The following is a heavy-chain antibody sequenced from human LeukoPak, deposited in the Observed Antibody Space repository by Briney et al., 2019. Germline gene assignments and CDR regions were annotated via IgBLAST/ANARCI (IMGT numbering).Heavy chain of an antibody. CDR1: GGSISSGGYY. D-gene: IGHD3/OR15-3a*01. V-gene: IGHV4-30-2*01. Sequence: SQTLSLTRTVSGGSISSGGYYWSWIRQPPGKGLEWIGYIYHSGSTYYNPSLKSRVTISVDRSKSQFSLKLSSVTAADTAVYYCAVWTVWDYWGQGTLVTVSS. CDR2: IYHSGST. J-gene: IGHJ4*02. CDR3: AVWTVWDY.